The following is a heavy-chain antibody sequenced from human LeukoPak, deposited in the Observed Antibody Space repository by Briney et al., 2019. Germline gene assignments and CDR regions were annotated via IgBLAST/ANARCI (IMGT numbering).Heavy chain of an antibody. Sequence: GGSLRLSCAASGFTFSSYWMHWVRQAPGKGLVWVSRINSDGSSTSYADSVKGRFTISRDNAKNTLYLQMNSLRAGDTAVYYCARGGLPYGMDVWGQGTTVTVSS. V-gene: IGHV3-74*01. CDR1: GFTFSSYW. J-gene: IGHJ6*02. D-gene: IGHD4-11*01. CDR2: INSDGSST. CDR3: ARGGLPYGMDV.